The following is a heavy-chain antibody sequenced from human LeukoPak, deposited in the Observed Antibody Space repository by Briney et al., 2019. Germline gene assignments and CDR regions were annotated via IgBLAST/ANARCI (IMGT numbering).Heavy chain of an antibody. CDR3: ARAQPYYDILTGYKGWFDP. Sequence: GGSLGLSCAASGFTFSSYWMSWVRQAPGKGLEWVANIKQDGSEKYYVDSVKGRFTISRDNAKNSLYLQMNSLRAEDTAVYYCARAQPYYDILTGYKGWFDPWGQGTLVTVSS. J-gene: IGHJ5*02. CDR1: GFTFSSYW. CDR2: IKQDGSEK. V-gene: IGHV3-7*03. D-gene: IGHD3-9*01.